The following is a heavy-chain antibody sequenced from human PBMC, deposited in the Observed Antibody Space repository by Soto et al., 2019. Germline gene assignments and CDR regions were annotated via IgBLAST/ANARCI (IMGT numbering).Heavy chain of an antibody. J-gene: IGHJ4*02. D-gene: IGHD6-13*01. CDR2: ISWNSGSI. CDR1: GFTFVDYA. V-gene: IGHV3-9*01. CDR3: AKDRYSSSL. Sequence: DVQLVESGGGLVQPGRSLRLSCVASGFTFVDYAMHWVRQAPGKGLEWVSGISWNSGSIGYADSVKGRFTISRDNAKNSLYLQMNSLRAEDTALYYCAKDRYSSSLWGQGTLVTVSS.